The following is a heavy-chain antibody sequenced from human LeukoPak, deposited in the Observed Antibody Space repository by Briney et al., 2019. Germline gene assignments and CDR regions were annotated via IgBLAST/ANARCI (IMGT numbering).Heavy chain of an antibody. D-gene: IGHD2-2*01. J-gene: IGHJ4*02. Sequence: PSETLSLTCTVSGGSISSYYWSWLRQPAGKGLEWIGRIYSGGSTNFNPSLKSRVTMSLDTSKNQFSLKLSSVTAADTAVYYCARGNCGSTSCWLGLDYWGQGTLVTVSS. CDR1: GGSISSYY. V-gene: IGHV4-4*07. CDR3: ARGNCGSTSCWLGLDY. CDR2: IYSGGST.